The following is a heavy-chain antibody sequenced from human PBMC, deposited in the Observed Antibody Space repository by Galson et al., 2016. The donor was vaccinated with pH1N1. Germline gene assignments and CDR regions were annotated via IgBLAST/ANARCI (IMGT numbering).Heavy chain of an antibody. J-gene: IGHJ4*02. D-gene: IGHD6-19*01. Sequence: SLRLSCAASGFAFSSYEMNWVRQAPGKVLEWVSHNSRSGSTIHCADSVKGRFTVSRDNAKNSLYLQMNSLRAEDTAVYYCARPAEQQWLVILPFGYWGQGILVTVSS. V-gene: IGHV3-48*03. CDR2: NSRSGSTI. CDR3: ARPAEQQWLVILPFGY. CDR1: GFAFSSYE.